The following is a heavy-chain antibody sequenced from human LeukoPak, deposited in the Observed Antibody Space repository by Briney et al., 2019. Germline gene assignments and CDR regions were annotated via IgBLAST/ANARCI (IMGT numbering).Heavy chain of an antibody. V-gene: IGHV1-2*02. CDR1: GYTFTGYY. D-gene: IGHD3-22*01. Sequence: ASVKVSCKASGYTFTGYYMHWVRQAPGQGLEWMGWINPNSGGTNHAQKFQGRVTMTRDTSISTAYMELSRLRSDDTAVYYCARDPYYYDSSGYEPHFDYWGQGTLVTVSS. J-gene: IGHJ4*02. CDR3: ARDPYYYDSSGYEPHFDY. CDR2: INPNSGGT.